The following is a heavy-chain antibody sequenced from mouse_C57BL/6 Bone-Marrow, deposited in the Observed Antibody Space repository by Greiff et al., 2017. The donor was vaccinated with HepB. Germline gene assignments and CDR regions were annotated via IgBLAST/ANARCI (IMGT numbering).Heavy chain of an antibody. V-gene: IGHV1-5*01. Sequence: VQLKQSGTVLARPGASVKMSCKTSGYTFTSYWMHWVKQRPGQGLEWIGAIYPGNSDTSYNQKFKGKAKLTAVTSASTAYMELSSLTNEDSAVYYCTIKSLTGTDWYFDVWGTGTTVTVSS. J-gene: IGHJ1*03. CDR2: IYPGNSDT. CDR1: GYTFTSYW. CDR3: TIKSLTGTDWYFDV. D-gene: IGHD4-1*01.